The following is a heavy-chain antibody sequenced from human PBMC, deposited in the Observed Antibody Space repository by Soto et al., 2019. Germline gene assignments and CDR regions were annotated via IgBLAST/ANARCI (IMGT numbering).Heavy chain of an antibody. V-gene: IGHV1-18*01. CDR3: ARPNYPMYYFESSGFKGGLDV. CDR1: GYTFSFYG. D-gene: IGHD3-22*01. Sequence: ASVKVSCKASGYTFSFYGIDWVRQAPGQGLEWMGWISGYNGVTHYAQKFQDRVRLTTDSSTSTVYMELRSLRSDDTAVYFCARPNYPMYYFESSGFKGGLDVWGQGTSVTV. J-gene: IGHJ6*02. CDR2: ISGYNGVT.